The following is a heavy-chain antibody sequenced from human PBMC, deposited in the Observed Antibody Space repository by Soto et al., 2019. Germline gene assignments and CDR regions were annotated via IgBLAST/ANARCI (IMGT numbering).Heavy chain of an antibody. V-gene: IGHV4-59*08. CDR1: GGSISSYY. Sequence: SETLSLTCTVSGGSISSYYWSWIRQPPGKGLEWIGYIYYSGSTNYNPSLKSRVTISVDTSKNQFSLKLSSVTAADTAVYYCARQTGQWLVRENWLDPWGQGTLVTVSS. CDR3: ARQTGQWLVRENWLDP. CDR2: IYYSGST. D-gene: IGHD6-19*01. J-gene: IGHJ5*02.